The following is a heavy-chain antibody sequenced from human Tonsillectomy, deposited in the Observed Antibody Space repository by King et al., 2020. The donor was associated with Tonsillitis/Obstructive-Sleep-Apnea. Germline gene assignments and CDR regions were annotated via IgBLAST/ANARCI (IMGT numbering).Heavy chain of an antibody. CDR3: ARARLHSTLNWFDP. D-gene: IGHD5-12*01. CDR1: GYTFTGYY. V-gene: IGHV1-2*02. J-gene: IGHJ5*02. CDR2: INPNSGGT. Sequence: LVESGAEVKKPGASVKVSCKASGYTFTGYYMHWVRQAPGQGLEWMGWINPNSGGTNYAQKFQGRVTMTRDTSISTAYMELSRLRSDDTAVYYCARARLHSTLNWFDPWGQGTLVTVSS.